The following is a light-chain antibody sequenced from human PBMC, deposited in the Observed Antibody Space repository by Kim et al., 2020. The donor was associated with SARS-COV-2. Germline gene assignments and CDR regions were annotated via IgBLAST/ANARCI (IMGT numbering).Light chain of an antibody. CDR3: WLYAGSWV. CDR2: DVS. J-gene: IGLJ3*02. V-gene: IGLV2-11*01. Sequence: SPGQSVTISCTGTSSDVGGYNYVSWYQQHPGKAPKLMIYDVSKRPSGVPDRFAGSKSGNTASLTISGLQAEDEADYYCWLYAGSWVFGGGTKLTVL. CDR1: SSDVGGYNY.